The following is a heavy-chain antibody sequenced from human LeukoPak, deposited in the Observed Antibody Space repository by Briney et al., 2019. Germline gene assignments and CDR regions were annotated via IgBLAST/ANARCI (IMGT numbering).Heavy chain of an antibody. Sequence: GGSLRLSCAASGFTFGDYCMSWVRQAPGKGLEWVANIQPDGNGKKYVDSVKGRFTISRDNAKNSLYLQMNSLRAEDTAVYYCAKDGRTWVYWGQGTLVTVSS. J-gene: IGHJ4*02. CDR2: IQPDGNGK. D-gene: IGHD7-27*01. CDR3: AKDGRTWVY. CDR1: GFTFGDYC. V-gene: IGHV3-7*03.